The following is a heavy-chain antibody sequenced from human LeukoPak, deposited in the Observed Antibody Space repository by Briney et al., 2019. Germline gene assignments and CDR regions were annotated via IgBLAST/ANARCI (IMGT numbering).Heavy chain of an antibody. CDR2: IYTSGST. D-gene: IGHD6-19*01. Sequence: RTSETLSLTCTVSGGSISSYYWSWIRQPAGKGLEWIGRIYTSGSTNYNPSLKSRVTMSVDTSKNQFSLKLSSVTAADTAVYYCARENRAAVAGTHYYYMDVWGKGTTVTISS. J-gene: IGHJ6*03. CDR1: GGSISSYY. V-gene: IGHV4-4*07. CDR3: ARENRAAVAGTHYYYMDV.